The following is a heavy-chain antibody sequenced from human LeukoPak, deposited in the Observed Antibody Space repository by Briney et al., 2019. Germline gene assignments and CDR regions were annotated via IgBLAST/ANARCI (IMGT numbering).Heavy chain of an antibody. D-gene: IGHD6-6*01. V-gene: IGHV3-48*04. Sequence: GGSLRLSCAASGFTFSIYNMNWVRQAPGRGLEWVSYISGSGRTIYYADSVKGRFTISRDNAKNSLYLQMNSLRAEDTAVYYCAKVESRLGTYQYIYWGQGTLVTVSS. CDR1: GFTFSIYN. CDR3: AKVESRLGTYQYIY. J-gene: IGHJ4*02. CDR2: ISGSGRTI.